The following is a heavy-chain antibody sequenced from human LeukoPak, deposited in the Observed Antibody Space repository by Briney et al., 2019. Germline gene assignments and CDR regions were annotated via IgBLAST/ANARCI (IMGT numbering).Heavy chain of an antibody. J-gene: IGHJ4*02. D-gene: IGHD6-19*01. CDR3: ARGSGWYSSGWLGY. CDR1: GGSFSGYY. V-gene: IGHV4-34*01. Sequence: PSETLSLTCAVYGGSFSGYYWSWIRQPPGKGLEWIGEINHSGSTNYNPSLKSRVTISVDTSKNQFSLKLSSVTAADTAVYYCARGSGWYSSGWLGYWGQGTLVTVSS. CDR2: INHSGST.